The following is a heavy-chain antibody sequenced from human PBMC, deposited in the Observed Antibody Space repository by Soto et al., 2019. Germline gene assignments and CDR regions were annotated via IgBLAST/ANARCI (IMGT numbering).Heavy chain of an antibody. CDR2: ISSSTGYT. CDR1: GFTFSDYY. Sequence: QVQLVESGGGLVKHGGSLRLSCAASGFTFSDYYMSWIRQAPGKGLEWVSYISSSTGYTNYADSVKGRFTISRDNAKNSLYLQMNSLRAEDTAVYYCARVYGSSSWPGGDDYWGQGTLVTVSS. J-gene: IGHJ4*02. D-gene: IGHD6-13*01. CDR3: ARVYGSSSWPGGDDY. V-gene: IGHV3-11*05.